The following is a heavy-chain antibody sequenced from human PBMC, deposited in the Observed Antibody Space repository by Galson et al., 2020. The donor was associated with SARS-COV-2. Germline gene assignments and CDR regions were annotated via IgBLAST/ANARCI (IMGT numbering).Heavy chain of an antibody. CDR2: IGSTGSPT. V-gene: IGHV3-21*01. J-gene: IGHJ6*02. D-gene: IGHD1-20*01. CDR3: SRDQRLWYNKVWRDYYYGMDV. CDR1: GFIFNNYN. Sequence: GGSLRLSCVGSGFIFNNYNMNWVRLAPGKGLEWVSSIGSTGSPTYYSDSVKGRFTISRDNTKNSLYLQMNSLRVEDTAVYYCSRDQRLWYNKVWRDYYYGMDVWGQGTAATVSS.